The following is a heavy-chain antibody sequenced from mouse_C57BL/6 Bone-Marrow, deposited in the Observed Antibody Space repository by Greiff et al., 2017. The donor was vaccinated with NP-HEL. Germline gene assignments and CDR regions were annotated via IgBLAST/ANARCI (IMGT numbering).Heavy chain of an antibody. J-gene: IGHJ2*01. D-gene: IGHD3-1*01. V-gene: IGHV5-6*02. CDR2: ISSGGSYT. CDR3: ARRTGDYVDY. CDR1: GFTFSSYG. Sequence: EVKLVESGGDLVKPGGSLKLSCAASGFTFSSYGMSWVRQTPDKRLEWVATISSGGSYTYYPDSVKGRFTISRDNAKNTLYLQMSSLKSEDTAMYYCARRTGDYVDYWGQGTTLTVSS.